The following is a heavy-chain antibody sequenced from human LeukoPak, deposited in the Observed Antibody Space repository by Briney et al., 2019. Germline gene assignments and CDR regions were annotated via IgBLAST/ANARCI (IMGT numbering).Heavy chain of an antibody. CDR1: GGSFSGYY. Sequence: PSETLSLTCAVYGGSFSGYYWSWIRQPPGKGLEWIGEINHSGSTNYNPSLKSRVTISVDTSKNQFSLKLSSVTAADTAVYYCARHLSVRGVSPRFDYWGQGTLVTVSS. CDR3: ARHLSVRGVSPRFDY. CDR2: INHSGST. J-gene: IGHJ4*02. D-gene: IGHD3-10*01. V-gene: IGHV4-34*01.